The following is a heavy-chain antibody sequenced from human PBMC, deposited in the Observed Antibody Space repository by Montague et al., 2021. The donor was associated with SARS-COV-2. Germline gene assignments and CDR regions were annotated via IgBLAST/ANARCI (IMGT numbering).Heavy chain of an antibody. CDR1: GDSISSSHYF. CDR3: ARWGLNNAFDI. Sequence: SETLSLTCSVSGDSISSSHYFWAWIRQPPGMGLEWIGSIYFTGKTYYXXSLKSRVTLSIDTSKNHFSLRLSSVTAADSAVFYCARWGLNNAFDIWGLGTMITVSS. J-gene: IGHJ3*02. V-gene: IGHV4-39*02. D-gene: IGHD1/OR15-1a*01. CDR2: IYFTGKT.